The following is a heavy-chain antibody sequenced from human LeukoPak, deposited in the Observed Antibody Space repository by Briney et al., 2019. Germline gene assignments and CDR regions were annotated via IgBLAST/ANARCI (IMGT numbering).Heavy chain of an antibody. Sequence: SETLSLTXAVSGYSISSGYYWGWIRQPPGKGLEWIGSIYHSGSTYYNPSLKSRVTISVDTSKNQFSLKLSSVTAADTAVYYCARQWELRLEFDYWGQGTLVTVSS. CDR3: ARQWELRLEFDY. D-gene: IGHD1-26*01. CDR2: IYHSGST. J-gene: IGHJ4*02. V-gene: IGHV4-38-2*01. CDR1: GYSISSGYY.